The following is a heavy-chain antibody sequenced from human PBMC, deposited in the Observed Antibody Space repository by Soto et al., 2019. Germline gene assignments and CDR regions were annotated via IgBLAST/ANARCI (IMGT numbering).Heavy chain of an antibody. D-gene: IGHD3-10*01. CDR1: GFTFDDYA. J-gene: IGHJ4*02. Sequence: GGSLRLSCAASGFTFDDYAMHWVRQAPGKGLEWASGISWNSGSIGYADSVKGRFTISRDNAKNSLYLQMNSLRAEDTALYYCAGYYYGSGSYGFDYWGQGTLVTVSS. V-gene: IGHV3-9*01. CDR2: ISWNSGSI. CDR3: AGYYYGSGSYGFDY.